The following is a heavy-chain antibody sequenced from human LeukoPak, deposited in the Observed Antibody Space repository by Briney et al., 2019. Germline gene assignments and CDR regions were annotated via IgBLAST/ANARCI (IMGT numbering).Heavy chain of an antibody. D-gene: IGHD3-22*01. J-gene: IGHJ4*02. V-gene: IGHV3-21*01. Sequence: GGSLRLSCAASGFTFSTYSMNWVRQAPGKGLEWVSSISSTGHYIYYADSVRGRFTVSRDNAKNSLYLQMNSLRAEDTAVYYCARDGQGTKYYYDSSGYYPFDYWGQGTLVTVSS. CDR1: GFTFSTYS. CDR3: ARDGQGTKYYYDSSGYYPFDY. CDR2: ISSTGHYI.